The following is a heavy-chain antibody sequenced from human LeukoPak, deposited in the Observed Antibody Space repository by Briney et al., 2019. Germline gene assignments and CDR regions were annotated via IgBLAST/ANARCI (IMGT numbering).Heavy chain of an antibody. CDR1: GGSFSGYY. Sequence: SETLSLTCAVYGGSFSGYYWSWIRQPAGKGLEWIGRIYTSGSTNYNPSLKSRVTMSVDTSKNQFSLKLSSVTAADSAVYYCARHKEGATIYAFDIWGQGTMVTVSS. V-gene: IGHV4-59*10. CDR2: IYTSGST. J-gene: IGHJ3*02. CDR3: ARHKEGATIYAFDI. D-gene: IGHD1-26*01.